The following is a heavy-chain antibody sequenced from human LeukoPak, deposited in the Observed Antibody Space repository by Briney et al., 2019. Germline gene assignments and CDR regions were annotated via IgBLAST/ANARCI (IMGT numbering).Heavy chain of an antibody. CDR1: GFTVSNNY. Sequence: GGSLRLSCAASGFTVSNNYMSWVRQAPGKGLEWVSAISGSGGSTYYADSVRGRFTISRDNSKNTLYLQMSSLRADDTAVYYCAKDRCLTTTCYVDYWGQGTLVTVSS. J-gene: IGHJ4*02. CDR3: AKDRCLTTTCYVDY. V-gene: IGHV3-23*01. D-gene: IGHD2-2*01. CDR2: ISGSGGST.